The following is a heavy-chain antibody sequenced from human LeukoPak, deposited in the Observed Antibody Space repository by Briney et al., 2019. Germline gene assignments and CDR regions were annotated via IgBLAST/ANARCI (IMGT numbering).Heavy chain of an antibody. CDR3: AKARATIYYFDC. CDR1: GFTFSTFA. V-gene: IGHV3-23*01. Sequence: PGGSLRLSCAASGFTFSTFAMSWVRQAPGKGLEWVSAISASDTSTYYADSVKGRFTISRDNSKNTLYLRMNSLRAEDTVVYYCAKARATIYYFDCWGQGTLVTVSS. J-gene: IGHJ4*02. D-gene: IGHD5-12*01. CDR2: ISASDTST.